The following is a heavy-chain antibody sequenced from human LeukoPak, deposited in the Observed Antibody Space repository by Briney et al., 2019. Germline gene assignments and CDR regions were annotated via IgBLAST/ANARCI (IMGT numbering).Heavy chain of an antibody. CDR1: GFTFSSYG. CDR3: ARDIPTIAVGYFDY. J-gene: IGHJ4*02. V-gene: IGHV3-33*01. Sequence: PGRSLRLSCAASGFTFSSYGKHWVRQAPGKGLEWVAVIWYDGSNKYYADSVKGRFTISRDNSKNTLYLQMNSLRAEDTAVYYCARDIPTIAVGYFDYWGQGTLVTVSS. CDR2: IWYDGSNK. D-gene: IGHD6-19*01.